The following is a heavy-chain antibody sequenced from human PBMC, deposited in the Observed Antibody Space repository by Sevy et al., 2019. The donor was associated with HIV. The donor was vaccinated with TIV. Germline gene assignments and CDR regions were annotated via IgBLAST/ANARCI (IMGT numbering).Heavy chain of an antibody. Sequence: SETLSLTCTVSGGSISGYYWSWIRQPPGKGLEWIGYIYYSGCTNYNPSLKSRVTISVDTSKNQFSLKLSSVTAAVTAVYYCASYYGSGTYFDYWGQGTLVTVSS. CDR3: ASYYGSGTYFDY. CDR1: GGSISGYY. D-gene: IGHD3-10*01. V-gene: IGHV4-59*13. CDR2: IYYSGCT. J-gene: IGHJ4*02.